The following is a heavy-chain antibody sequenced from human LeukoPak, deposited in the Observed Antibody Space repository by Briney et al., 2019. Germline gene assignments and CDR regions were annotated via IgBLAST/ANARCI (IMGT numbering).Heavy chain of an antibody. V-gene: IGHV3-7*01. CDR3: ARVRRTYDFWA. Sequence: GGSLRLSCAASGFTFSSYWMNWVRQAPGKGLEWVANIKQDGSEKNYVDSVKGRFTISRDNAKNSLYLQMNSLRAEDTAVYYCARVRRTYDFWAWGQGTLVTVSS. D-gene: IGHD3-3*01. CDR2: IKQDGSEK. J-gene: IGHJ5*02. CDR1: GFTFSSYW.